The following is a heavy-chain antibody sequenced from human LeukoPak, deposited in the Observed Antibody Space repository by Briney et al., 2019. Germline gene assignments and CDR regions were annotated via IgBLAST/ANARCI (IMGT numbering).Heavy chain of an antibody. Sequence: ASVKVSCKASGYTFTGYYMHWVRQAPGQGLEWMGWINPNHGDTNYAQKFQDRVSMTRDTSISTAYMHLSRLRSADTAVYYCARVKGEYGGNSFWFDPWGQGTLVTVSS. CDR3: ARVKGEYGGNSFWFDP. D-gene: IGHD4-23*01. CDR2: INPNHGDT. CDR1: GYTFTGYY. V-gene: IGHV1-2*02. J-gene: IGHJ5*02.